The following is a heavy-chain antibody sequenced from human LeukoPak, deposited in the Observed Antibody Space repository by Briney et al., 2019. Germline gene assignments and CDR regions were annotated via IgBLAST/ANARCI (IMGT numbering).Heavy chain of an antibody. CDR3: ARHGGYYDSSGYYPLYGMDV. Sequence: GESLQISCKGSGYSFTSYWIGWVRQLPGKGLEWMGIIYPGDSDTRYSPSFQGQVTISADKSISTAYLQWSSLKASDTAMYYCARHGGYYDSSGYYPLYGMDVWGQGTTVTVSS. J-gene: IGHJ6*02. CDR1: GYSFTSYW. D-gene: IGHD3-22*01. V-gene: IGHV5-51*01. CDR2: IYPGDSDT.